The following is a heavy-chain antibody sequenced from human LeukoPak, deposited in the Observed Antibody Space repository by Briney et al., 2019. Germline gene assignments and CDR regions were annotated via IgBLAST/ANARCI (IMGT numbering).Heavy chain of an antibody. D-gene: IGHD3-10*01. CDR1: GGSMSTYY. J-gene: IGHJ4*02. CDR3: ARVVYSGSWGYFDY. Sequence: SSETLSLTCTVSGGSMSTYYWSWIRQSPGKGLEWIGYIYHSGSTSYNPSLKSRLTISIDTSKTQFYLKLSSVTAADTAVYYCARVVYSGSWGYFDYWGQGILVTVSS. CDR2: IYHSGST. V-gene: IGHV4-59*01.